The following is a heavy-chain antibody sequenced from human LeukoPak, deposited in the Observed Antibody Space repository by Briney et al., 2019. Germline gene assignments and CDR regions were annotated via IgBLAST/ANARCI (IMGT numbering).Heavy chain of an antibody. CDR3: ARDWRDSSGKFPNDAFDI. V-gene: IGHV3-48*04. Sequence: GGTLRLSCATSGFTFSSYGMSWVRQAPGKGLEWVSYISSSGSIYYADSVKGRFTISRDNAKNSLYLQMNSLRAEDTAVYYCARDWRDSSGKFPNDAFDIWGQGTMVTVSS. J-gene: IGHJ3*02. D-gene: IGHD3-22*01. CDR1: GFTFSSYG. CDR2: ISSSGSI.